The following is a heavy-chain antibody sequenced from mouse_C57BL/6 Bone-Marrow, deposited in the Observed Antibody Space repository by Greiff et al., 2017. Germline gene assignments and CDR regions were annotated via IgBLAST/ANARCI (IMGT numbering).Heavy chain of an antibody. D-gene: IGHD1-1*01. V-gene: IGHV1-69*01. CDR1: GYTFTSYW. Sequence: VQLQQPGAELVMPGASVKLSCKASGYTFTSYWMHWVKQRPGQGLEWIGEIDPSDSYTNYNQKFKGKSTLTVDKSSSTAYMQLSSLTSEDAAVEYCAYGSSYDYFDYWGQGTTLTVSS. J-gene: IGHJ2*01. CDR3: AYGSSYDYFDY. CDR2: IDPSDSYT.